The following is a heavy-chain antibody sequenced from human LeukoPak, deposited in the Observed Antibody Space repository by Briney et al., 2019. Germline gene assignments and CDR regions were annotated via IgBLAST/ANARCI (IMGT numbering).Heavy chain of an antibody. CDR2: INHSGST. V-gene: IGHV4-34*01. CDR1: GGSFSGYY. J-gene: IGHJ3*02. CDR3: GSSVVYYHDVFDI. Sequence: SETLSLTCAVYGGSFSGYYWSWIRQPPGKGLEWIGEINHSGSTNYNPSLKSRVTISVDTSKNQFSLKLSSVTAADTAVYYCGSSVVYYHDVFDIGGKGTMPPVS. D-gene: IGHD3-22*01.